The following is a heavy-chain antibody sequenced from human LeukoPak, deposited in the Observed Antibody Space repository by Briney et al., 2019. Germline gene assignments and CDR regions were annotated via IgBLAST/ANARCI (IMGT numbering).Heavy chain of an antibody. J-gene: IGHJ2*01. Sequence: GGSLRLSCAASGFSFTTYGMHWVRQSPGKGLEWLAYIRYDGSDEYYADSVGGRFTISRDNSKNTLYLQMNSLRAEDTAVYYCASTVAATSRSDRYFDLWGRGTLVTVSS. CDR3: ASTVAATSRSDRYFDL. V-gene: IGHV3-30*02. CDR2: IRYDGSDE. D-gene: IGHD6-19*01. CDR1: GFSFTTYG.